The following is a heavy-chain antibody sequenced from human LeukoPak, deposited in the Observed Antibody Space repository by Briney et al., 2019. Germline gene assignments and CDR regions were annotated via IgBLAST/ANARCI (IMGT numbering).Heavy chain of an antibody. CDR2: IYTSGST. J-gene: IGHJ5*02. Sequence: PSETLSLTCTVSGGSISSYYWSWIRQPAGKGLEWIGRIYTSGSTNYNPSLKSRVTMSVDTSKNQFSLKLSSVTAADTAVYYCARDRGRVSFNWFDPWGQGTLVTVSS. CDR1: GGSISSYY. D-gene: IGHD3-16*01. V-gene: IGHV4-4*07. CDR3: ARDRGRVSFNWFDP.